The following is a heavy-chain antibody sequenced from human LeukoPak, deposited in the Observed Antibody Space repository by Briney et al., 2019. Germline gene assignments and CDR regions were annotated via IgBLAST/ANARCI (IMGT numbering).Heavy chain of an antibody. J-gene: IGHJ4*02. Sequence: ASVKVSCKASGYTFTSYATNWVRQAPGQGLEWMGWINTNTGNPTYAQGFTGRFVFSLDTSVSTAYLQISSLKAEDTAVYYCARDGKTRMTDYDILTGYDYWGQGTLVTVSS. CDR1: GYTFTSYA. D-gene: IGHD3-9*01. V-gene: IGHV7-4-1*02. CDR2: INTNTGNP. CDR3: ARDGKTRMTDYDILTGYDY.